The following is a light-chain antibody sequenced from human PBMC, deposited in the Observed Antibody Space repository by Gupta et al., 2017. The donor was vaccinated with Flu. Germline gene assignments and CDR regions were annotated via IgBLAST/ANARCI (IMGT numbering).Light chain of an antibody. J-gene: IGKJ2*01. CDR3: QHENSSSAT. Sequence: DIQMTQSPSTLSASVGDRVTITCRASQSISSWLAWYQQKPGKAPKLLIYKASSVESGVLSRFSGSGSGTEFTLTISSLQPDEFATYYCQHENSSSATFGQGTKLEIK. CDR1: QSISSW. CDR2: KAS. V-gene: IGKV1-5*03.